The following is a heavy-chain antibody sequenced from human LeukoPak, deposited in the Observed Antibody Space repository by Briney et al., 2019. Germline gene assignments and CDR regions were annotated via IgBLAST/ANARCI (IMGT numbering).Heavy chain of an antibody. CDR2: INHSGST. Sequence: PSETLSLTCAVYGGSFSGYYWSWIRQPPGKGLEWIGEINHSGSTNYNPSLKSRVTISVDTSKNQFSLKLSSVTAADTAVYCCARRGPPNYFDYWGQGSLVTVSS. D-gene: IGHD3-10*01. CDR1: GGSFSGYY. V-gene: IGHV4-34*01. J-gene: IGHJ4*02. CDR3: ARRGPPNYFDY.